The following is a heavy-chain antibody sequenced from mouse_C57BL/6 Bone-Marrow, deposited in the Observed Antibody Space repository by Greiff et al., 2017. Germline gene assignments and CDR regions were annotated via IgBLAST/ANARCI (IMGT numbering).Heavy chain of an antibody. CDR2: INPNNGGT. J-gene: IGHJ2*01. CDR3: AREEDYYGSSYDY. D-gene: IGHD1-1*01. CDR1: GYTFTDYY. Sequence: VQLQQSGPELVKPGASVKISCKASGYTFTDYYMNWVKQSHGKSLEWIGDINPNNGGTSYNQKFKGKATLTVYKSSSTAYMELRSLTSEDSAVYYCAREEDYYGSSYDYWGQGTTLTVSS. V-gene: IGHV1-26*01.